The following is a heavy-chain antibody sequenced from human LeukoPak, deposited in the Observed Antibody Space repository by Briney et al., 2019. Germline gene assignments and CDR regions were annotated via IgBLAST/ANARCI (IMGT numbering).Heavy chain of an antibody. CDR1: GYTFTGYY. D-gene: IGHD5-18*01. J-gene: IGHJ5*02. CDR3: AGDWAHDRYSYAVYNWFDP. Sequence: ASVKVSCKASGYTFTGYYMHWVRQAPGQGLEWMGRINPNSGGTNYAQKFQGRVTMTRDTSISTAYMELSRLRSDDTAVYYCAGDWAHDRYSYAVYNWFDPWGQGTLVTVSS. CDR2: INPNSGGT. V-gene: IGHV1-2*06.